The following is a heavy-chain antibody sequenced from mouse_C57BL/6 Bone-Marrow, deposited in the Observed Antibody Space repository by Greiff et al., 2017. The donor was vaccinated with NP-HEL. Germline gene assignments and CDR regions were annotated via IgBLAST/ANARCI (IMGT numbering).Heavy chain of an antibody. Sequence: QVQLQQSGAELVRPGTSVKVSCKASGYAFTNYLIEWVKQRPGQGLEWIGVINPGSGGTNYNEKFKGKATLTADKSSSTAYMQLSSLTSEDSAVYFCARSHYYGSSVYYFDYWGQGTTLTVSS. CDR3: ARSHYYGSSVYYFDY. J-gene: IGHJ2*01. CDR2: INPGSGGT. CDR1: GYAFTNYL. D-gene: IGHD1-1*01. V-gene: IGHV1-54*01.